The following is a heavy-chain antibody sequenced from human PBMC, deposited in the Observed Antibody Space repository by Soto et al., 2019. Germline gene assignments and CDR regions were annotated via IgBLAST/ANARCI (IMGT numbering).Heavy chain of an antibody. V-gene: IGHV4-39*01. D-gene: IGHD3-3*02. J-gene: IGHJ3*02. CDR2: VYYGGAIFYSGNI. Sequence: PXVTLSLTCTVSGDSISSSNSHWGWTRQPPGKGLEYIGSVYYGGAIFYSGNIYYNPSLKSRVTISVDTSKNQFSLRLSSVTAADTGVYYCVRYDRINMKPYSPEGFHIWGQGTMVTVSS. CDR1: GDSISSSNSH. CDR3: VRYDRINMKPYSPEGFHI.